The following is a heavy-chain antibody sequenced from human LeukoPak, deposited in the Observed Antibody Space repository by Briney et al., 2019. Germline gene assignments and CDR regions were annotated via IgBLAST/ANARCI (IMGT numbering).Heavy chain of an antibody. CDR2: IRYDGSNK. Sequence: GGSLRLSCAASGFTFSSYGMHWVRQAPGKGLEWVAFIRYDGSNKYYADSVKGRFTISRDNSKNTLYLQMNSLRAEDTAVYYCAKARGATLGKLDCWGQGTLVTVSS. D-gene: IGHD5-12*01. CDR1: GFTFSSYG. CDR3: AKARGATLGKLDC. J-gene: IGHJ4*02. V-gene: IGHV3-30*02.